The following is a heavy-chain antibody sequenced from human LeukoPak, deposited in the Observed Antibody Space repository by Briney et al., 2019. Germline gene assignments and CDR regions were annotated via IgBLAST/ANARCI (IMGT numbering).Heavy chain of an antibody. CDR3: VKGFHFDW. CDR2: ISSSSSYI. Sequence: GGSLRLSCAASGFTFSSYSMNWVRQAPGKGLEWVSSISSSSSYIYYADSVKGRFTISRDNAKNTLYMQMNNLRVEDTAVYYCVKGFHFDWWGQGTLVTVSS. CDR1: GFTFSSYS. J-gene: IGHJ4*02. V-gene: IGHV3-21*04.